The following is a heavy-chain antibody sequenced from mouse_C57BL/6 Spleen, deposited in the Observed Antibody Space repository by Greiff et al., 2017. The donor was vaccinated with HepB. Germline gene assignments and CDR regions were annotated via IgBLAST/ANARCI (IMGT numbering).Heavy chain of an antibody. D-gene: IGHD1-1*01. CDR2: ISYSGST. CDR3: ARGHYYGSSPAWFAY. V-gene: IGHV3-1*01. J-gene: IGHJ3*01. Sequence: EVKLMESGPGMVKPSQSLSLTCTVTGYSITSGYDWHWIRHFPGNKLEWMGYISYSGSTNYNPSLKSRISITHDTSKNHFFLKLNSVTTEDTATYYCARGHYYGSSPAWFAYWGQGTLVTVSA. CDR1: GYSITSGYD.